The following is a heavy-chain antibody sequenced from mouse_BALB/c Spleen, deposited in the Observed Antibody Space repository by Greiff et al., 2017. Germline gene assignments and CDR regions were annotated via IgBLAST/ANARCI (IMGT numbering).Heavy chain of an antibody. Sequence: EVKLVESGPELVKPGASVKMSCKASGYTFTSYVMHWVKQKPGQGLEWIGYINPYNDGTKYNEKFKGKATLTSDKSSSTAYMELSSLTSEDSAVYYCARESAPYYFDYWGQGTTLTVSS. CDR2: INPYNDGT. CDR3: ARESAPYYFDY. J-gene: IGHJ2*01. D-gene: IGHD1-3*01. CDR1: GYTFTSYV. V-gene: IGHV1-14*01.